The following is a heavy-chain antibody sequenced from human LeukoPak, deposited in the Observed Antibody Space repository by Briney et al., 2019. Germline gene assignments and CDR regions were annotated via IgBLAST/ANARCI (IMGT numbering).Heavy chain of an antibody. Sequence: SCKASGYTFTSYAMHWVRQAPGKGLEWVAVISYDGSNKYYADPVKGRFTISRDNSKNTLYLQMNSLRAEDTAVYYCARVWELYPFDYWGQGTLVTVSS. CDR3: ARVWELYPFDY. CDR2: ISYDGSNK. J-gene: IGHJ4*02. V-gene: IGHV3-30*04. D-gene: IGHD3-10*01. CDR1: GYTFTSYA.